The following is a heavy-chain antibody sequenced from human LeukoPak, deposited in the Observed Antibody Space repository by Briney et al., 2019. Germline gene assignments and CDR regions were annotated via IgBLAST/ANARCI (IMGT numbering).Heavy chain of an antibody. Sequence: SETLSLTCTVSGGSISSYYWSWIRQPPGKGLEWIGYIYYSGSINYNPSLKSRVTISVDTSKNQFSLKLSSVTAADTAVYYCAREYSSGGFDYWGQGTLVTVSS. CDR3: AREYSSGGFDY. J-gene: IGHJ4*02. CDR1: GGSISSYY. V-gene: IGHV4-59*01. CDR2: IYYSGSI. D-gene: IGHD6-19*01.